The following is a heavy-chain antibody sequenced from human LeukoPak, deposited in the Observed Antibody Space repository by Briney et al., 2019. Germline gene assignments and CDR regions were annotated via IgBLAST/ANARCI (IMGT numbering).Heavy chain of an antibody. CDR1: GYTFTGYY. V-gene: IGHV1-2*02. CDR3: ARGPLAQRDRDASDI. D-gene: IGHD3-16*01. CDR2: INPNSGGT. J-gene: IGHJ3*02. Sequence: GASVKVSCKASGYTFTGYYMHWVRQAPGQGLEWMGWINPNSGGTNYAQKFQGRVTMTRDTSISTAYMELSRLRSDDTAVYYCARGPLAQRDRDASDIWGQGTMVTVSS.